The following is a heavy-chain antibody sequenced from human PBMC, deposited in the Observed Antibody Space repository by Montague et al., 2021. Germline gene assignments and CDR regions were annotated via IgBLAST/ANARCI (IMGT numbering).Heavy chain of an antibody. D-gene: IGHD3-22*01. Sequence: QSGAEVKKPGESLKISCKTSGYTFSDYWIAWVRQMPGKGLDWMGXIYPGDSDVKYSPSFQGQVTISVDKSVTTAYLQLTSLRASDSAMYYCARQGFYESGGFFIWGLGTLVTVSS. V-gene: IGHV5-51*01. CDR1: GYTFSDYW. J-gene: IGHJ4*02. CDR2: IYPGDSDV. CDR3: ARQGFYESGGFFI.